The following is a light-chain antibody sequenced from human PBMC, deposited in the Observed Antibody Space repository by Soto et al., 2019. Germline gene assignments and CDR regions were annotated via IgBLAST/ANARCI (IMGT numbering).Light chain of an antibody. CDR3: SSYTSSSTVV. V-gene: IGLV2-14*01. CDR1: SSDVGGYNY. J-gene: IGLJ2*01. Sequence: QSALTQPASVSGSPGQWITISCTGTSSDVGGYNYVSWYQQHPGKVPKLMINDVSNRPSGVSNRFSGSKSGNTASLTISGLQAEDEADYYCSSYTSSSTVVFGGGTKLTVL. CDR2: DVS.